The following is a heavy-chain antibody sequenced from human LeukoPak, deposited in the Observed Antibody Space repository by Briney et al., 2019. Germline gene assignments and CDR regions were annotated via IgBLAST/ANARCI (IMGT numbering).Heavy chain of an antibody. J-gene: IGHJ4*02. D-gene: IGHD3-22*01. V-gene: IGHV3-15*01. CDR1: GFTFSNAW. CDR3: TTEDSSGFAPGAY. CDR2: IKSKTDGGTT. Sequence: PGGALRLSCAASGFTFSNAWMSWVRQAPGKGLEWFVRIKSKTDGGTTDYAAPVKGRFTISRDDSKNTLYLQMNSLKTEDTAVYYCTTEDSSGFAPGAYWGQGTLVTVSS.